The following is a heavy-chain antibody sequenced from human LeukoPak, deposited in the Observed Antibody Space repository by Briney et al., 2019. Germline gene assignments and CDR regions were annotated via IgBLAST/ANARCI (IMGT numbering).Heavy chain of an antibody. D-gene: IGHD6-6*01. CDR2: ISSSSSYI. Sequence: GGSLRLSCAASGFTFSTYSMNWVRQAPGKGLEWVSSISSSSSYIYYADSVKGRLTISRDNAKNSLYLQMNSLRAEDTAVYYCARDGAARSQDYWGQGTLVTVSS. CDR3: ARDGAARSQDY. J-gene: IGHJ4*02. CDR1: GFTFSTYS. V-gene: IGHV3-21*01.